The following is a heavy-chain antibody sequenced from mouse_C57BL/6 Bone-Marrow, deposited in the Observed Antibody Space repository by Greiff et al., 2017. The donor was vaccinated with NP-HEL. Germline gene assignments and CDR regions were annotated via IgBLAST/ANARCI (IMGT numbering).Heavy chain of an antibody. CDR2: ISDGGSYT. CDR3: AREKIYDGYYYFDY. Sequence: EVKLMESGGGLVKPGGSLKLSCAASGFTFSSYAMSWVRQAPEKRLEWVATISDGGSYTYYPDNVKGRFTISRDNAKNNLYLQMSHLKSEDTAMYYCAREKIYDGYYYFDYWGQGTTLTVSS. V-gene: IGHV5-4*01. D-gene: IGHD2-3*01. J-gene: IGHJ2*01. CDR1: GFTFSSYA.